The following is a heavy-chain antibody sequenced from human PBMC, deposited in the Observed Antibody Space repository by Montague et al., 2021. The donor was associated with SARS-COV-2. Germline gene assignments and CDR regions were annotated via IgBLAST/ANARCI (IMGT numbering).Heavy chain of an antibody. J-gene: IGHJ4*02. D-gene: IGHD2-21*02. Sequence: SLRLSCAASGFTFSGYAMHWVRQAPGKGLEWAAVISYDGSNKYYADSVRGRFTSSRDNSKNMLYLQLNSLRVEDTAVYYCAKRVVVTSYRYFDYWGQGTLVTVSS. CDR1: GFTFSGYA. CDR3: AKRVVVTSYRYFDY. V-gene: IGHV3-30*04. CDR2: ISYDGSNK.